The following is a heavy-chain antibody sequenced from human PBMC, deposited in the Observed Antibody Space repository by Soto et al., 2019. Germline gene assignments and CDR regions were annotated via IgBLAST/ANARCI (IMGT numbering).Heavy chain of an antibody. V-gene: IGHV4-34*01. CDR3: ARDKTEVTTFVYYYYGMDV. CDR1: GGSFRGYY. D-gene: IGHD3-16*01. J-gene: IGHJ6*02. CDR2: IDHRGST. Sequence: PSETLSLTCAVYGGSFRGYYWSRIRQPPGKGQEWIGEIDHRGSTNYNPSLKSRVTISVDTSKNQFSLKLSSVTAADTAVYYCARDKTEVTTFVYYYYGMDVWGQGTTVS.